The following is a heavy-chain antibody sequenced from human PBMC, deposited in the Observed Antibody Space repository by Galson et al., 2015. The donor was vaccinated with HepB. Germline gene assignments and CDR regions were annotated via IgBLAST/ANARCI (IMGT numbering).Heavy chain of an antibody. D-gene: IGHD5-24*01. CDR1: GGTFSSHV. J-gene: IGHJ3*02. V-gene: IGHV1-69*13. CDR3: ASGRDGFNFAFDI. CDR2: IIPVYDTA. Sequence: SVKVSCKASGGTFSSHVVSWVRQAPGQGLEWMGGIIPVYDTANYAQKFQGRVTITADESTSTAYMELSSLRSDDTAVYFCASGRDGFNFAFDIWGPGTMVTVSS.